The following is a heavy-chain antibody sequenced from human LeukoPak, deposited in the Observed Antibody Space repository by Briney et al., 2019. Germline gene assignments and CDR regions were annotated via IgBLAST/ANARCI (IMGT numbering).Heavy chain of an antibody. Sequence: GGSLRLSCAASGFTFNNVMSWVRQAPGKGLEWVSAISGSGGSTYYADSVKGRFTISRDNSKNTLYLQMNSLRAEDTAVYYCARIHCSSTSCYLWDAFDIWGQGTMVTVSS. CDR3: ARIHCSSTSCYLWDAFDI. CDR1: GFTFNNV. J-gene: IGHJ3*02. V-gene: IGHV3-23*01. D-gene: IGHD2-2*01. CDR2: ISGSGGST.